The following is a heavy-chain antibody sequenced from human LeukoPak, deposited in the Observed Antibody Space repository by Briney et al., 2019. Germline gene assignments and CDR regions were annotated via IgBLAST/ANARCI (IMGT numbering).Heavy chain of an antibody. D-gene: IGHD1-26*01. V-gene: IGHV3-30*02. J-gene: IGHJ4*02. CDR3: AKDHERWRVVVGATPLADY. CDR1: GFAFSSSA. CDR2: IRYDGSNK. Sequence: GGSVRLSCAASGFAFSSSAMHWVRQSPGKGLEWVAFIRYDGSNKYYADSVKGRFTISRDNSKNTLYLQMNSLRAEDTAVYYCAKDHERWRVVVGATPLADYWGQGTLVTVSS.